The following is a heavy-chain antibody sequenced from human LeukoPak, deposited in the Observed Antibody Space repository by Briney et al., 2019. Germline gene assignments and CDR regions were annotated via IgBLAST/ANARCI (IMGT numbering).Heavy chain of an antibody. CDR1: GFTVSNNY. CDR2: IYSGGPT. V-gene: IGHV3-53*01. Sequence: GGSLRLSCAASGFTVSNNYMSWVRQAPGKGLEWVSVIYSGGPTYYADSGRGRFTISRDNSKNTLYLQMSSLRAEDTAVYLCARRTGSSWALDYWGQGTLVTVSS. CDR3: ARRTGSSWALDY. J-gene: IGHJ4*02. D-gene: IGHD6-13*01.